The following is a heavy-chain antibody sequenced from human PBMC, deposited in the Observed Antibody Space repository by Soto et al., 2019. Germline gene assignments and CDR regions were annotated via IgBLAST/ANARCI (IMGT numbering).Heavy chain of an antibody. Sequence: QVQLVQSGAEVKKPGSSVKVSCKASGGTSTTMAFTGLQKPPGQGLEGMGGIIPIFGTANYAQKFQGRVTITADESTSTAYMELSSLRSEDTAVYYCARDSRPYYYYYGMDVWGQGTTVTVSS. CDR3: ARDSRPYYYYYGMDV. V-gene: IGHV1-69*01. CDR2: IIPIFGTA. CDR1: GGTSTTMA. J-gene: IGHJ6*02.